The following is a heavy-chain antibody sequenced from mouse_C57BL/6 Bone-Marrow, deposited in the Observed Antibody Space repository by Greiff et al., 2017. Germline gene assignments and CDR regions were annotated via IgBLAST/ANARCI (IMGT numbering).Heavy chain of an antibody. Sequence: VQLQQSGAELAKPGASVKLSCKASGYTFTSYWMHWVKQRPGQGLEWIGYINPSSGYTKYNQKFKDKATLTADKSSSTAYMQLSSLTYEASAVYYCARRAYGSIWYFDVWGTGTTVTVSS. CDR3: ARRAYGSIWYFDV. CDR1: GYTFTSYW. V-gene: IGHV1-7*01. CDR2: INPSSGYT. D-gene: IGHD1-1*01. J-gene: IGHJ1*03.